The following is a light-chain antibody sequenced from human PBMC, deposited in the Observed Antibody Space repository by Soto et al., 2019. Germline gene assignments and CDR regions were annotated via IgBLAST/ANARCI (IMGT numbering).Light chain of an antibody. V-gene: IGKV3-20*01. CDR1: QSVSSNY. CDR2: GAS. CDR3: QQYGSSYPWT. J-gene: IGKJ1*01. Sequence: TQSPSTLSLSPGERATLSCRASQSVSSNYLAWYQQKPGQAPRLLIYGASSRATGIPDRFSGSGSGTDFTLTIRRLEPEDFAVYYCQQYGSSYPWTFGQGTKVDIK.